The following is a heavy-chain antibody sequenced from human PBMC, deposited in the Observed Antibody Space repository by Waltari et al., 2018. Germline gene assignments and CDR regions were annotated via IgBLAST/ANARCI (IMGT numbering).Heavy chain of an antibody. CDR3: SRSKLGRTTFDY. J-gene: IGHJ4*02. Sequence: EVQVVESGGGLVQPGGSLRLSCAASGLRFSTYDMNWVRQAPGKGLEWVSYISSTSGTIYYADSVKGRFTISRDNAKNSLYLQMNSLRAEDTAVYYCSRSKLGRTTFDYWGQGTLVTVSS. CDR2: ISSTSGTI. D-gene: IGHD7-27*01. V-gene: IGHV3-48*04. CDR1: GLRFSTYD.